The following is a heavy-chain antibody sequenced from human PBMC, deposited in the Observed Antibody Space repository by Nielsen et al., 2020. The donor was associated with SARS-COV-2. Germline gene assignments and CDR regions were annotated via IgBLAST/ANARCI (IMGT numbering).Heavy chain of an antibody. J-gene: IGHJ6*02. CDR2: ISWNSGSI. V-gene: IGHV3-9*01. CDR1: GFTFGDYA. D-gene: IGHD6-19*01. CDR3: AKDMVAVAGLYGMDV. Sequence: SLSLSCAASGFTFGDYAMHWVRQAPGKGLEWVSGISWNSGSIGYADSVKGRFTISRDNAKNSLYLQMNSLRAEDTALYYCAKDMVAVAGLYGMDVWGQGTTVTVSS.